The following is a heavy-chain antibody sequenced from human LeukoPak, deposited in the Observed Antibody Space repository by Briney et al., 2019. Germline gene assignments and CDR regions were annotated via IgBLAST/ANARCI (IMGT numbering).Heavy chain of an antibody. CDR2: IDNSGGTT. J-gene: IGHJ5*02. D-gene: IGHD2-2*01. V-gene: IGHV3-11*04. Sequence: GGSLRLSCAASGFIFSEYYMGWIRQAPGKGLEWVSYIDNSGGTTYYADSVKGRFTISRDDAKNSLYLQMNSLRAEDTAVYYCARDQVPAAHLSAWFDPWGQGTLVTVSS. CDR3: ARDQVPAAHLSAWFDP. CDR1: GFIFSEYY.